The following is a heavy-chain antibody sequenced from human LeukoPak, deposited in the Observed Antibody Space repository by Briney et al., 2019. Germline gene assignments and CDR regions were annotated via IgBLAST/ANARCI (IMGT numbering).Heavy chain of an antibody. D-gene: IGHD2-15*01. CDR2: ISGSGGST. CDR1: GFTFSSYA. Sequence: GGSLRLSCAASGFTFSSYAMSWVHQAPGKGLEWASAISGSGGSTYYADSVRGRFTISRDNSKNSLYLQMDSLRTEDTAFYYCAKEIDTLGTNAFDIWGQGTMVTVSS. J-gene: IGHJ3*02. V-gene: IGHV3-23*01. CDR3: AKEIDTLGTNAFDI.